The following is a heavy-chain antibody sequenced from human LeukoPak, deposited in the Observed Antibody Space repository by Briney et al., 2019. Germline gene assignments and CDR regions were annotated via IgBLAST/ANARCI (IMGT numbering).Heavy chain of an antibody. CDR1: GFTFSSNG. V-gene: IGHV3-33*01. J-gene: IGHJ4*02. CDR2: IWYDGSNK. Sequence: GGYLRLSCAASGFTFSSNGMHWVSQAPGKGLEWVAVIWYDGSNKYYADSVKGRFTISRDNSKNTLYLQMNSLRAEDTAVYYCARDPDYGGNSALDYWGQGTLVTVSS. D-gene: IGHD4-23*01. CDR3: ARDPDYGGNSALDY.